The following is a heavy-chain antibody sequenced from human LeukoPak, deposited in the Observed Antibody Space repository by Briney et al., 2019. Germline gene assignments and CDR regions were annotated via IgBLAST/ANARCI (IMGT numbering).Heavy chain of an antibody. CDR1: GFSFKSYS. V-gene: IGHV3-21*04. Sequence: SGGSLRLSCAAAGFSFKSYSMNWVRQAPGKGLEWVSFITSTSSDLFYADSVKGRFTVSRDNARNSLYLQMNNLRAEDTAVYYCARAAGHYSDYWGQGSLVTVSS. CDR2: ITSTSSDL. D-gene: IGHD3-10*01. CDR3: ARAAGHYSDY. J-gene: IGHJ4*02.